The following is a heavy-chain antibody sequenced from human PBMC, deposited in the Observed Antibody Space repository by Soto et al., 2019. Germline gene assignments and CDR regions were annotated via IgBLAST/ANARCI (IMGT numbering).Heavy chain of an antibody. CDR2: ISSSSSTI. CDR1: GFTLSSYE. V-gene: IGHV3-48*03. CDR3: ARDPQDIVVVPTGMPGGGDYYYYGMDL. D-gene: IGHD2-2*01. J-gene: IGHJ6*02. Sequence: EEQLVESGGGLVQPGGSLRLSCAASGFTLSSYEMNWVRQAPGKGLEWVSYISSSSSTIYYGDSVKGRFTISRDNAKNSLYLQMDSLRAEDTAVYYCARDPQDIVVVPTGMPGGGDYYYYGMDLWGQGTTVTVSS.